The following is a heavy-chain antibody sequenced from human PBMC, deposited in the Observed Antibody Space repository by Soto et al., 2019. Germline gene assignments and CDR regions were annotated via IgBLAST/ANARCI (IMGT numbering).Heavy chain of an antibody. CDR3: ARLGNDIDWSDYYYGMDV. D-gene: IGHD1-1*01. V-gene: IGHV1-3*01. CDR2: INAGNGNT. CDR1: GYTFTSYA. Sequence: ASVKVSCKASGYTFTSYAMHWVRQAPGQRLEWMGWINAGNGNTKYSQKFQGRVTITRDTSASTAYMELSSLRSEDTAMYYCARLGNDIDWSDYYYGMDVWGQGTTVTVSS. J-gene: IGHJ6*02.